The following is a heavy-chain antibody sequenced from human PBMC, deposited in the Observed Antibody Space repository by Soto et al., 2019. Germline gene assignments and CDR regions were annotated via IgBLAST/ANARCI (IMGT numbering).Heavy chain of an antibody. D-gene: IGHD4-17*01. Sequence: PSETLSLTCGVSAGSFARDHWYSWVRQPPGKGLEMIGQISHRGSTSYSPSLQSRVTISLDESKGHLSLNVRSVTAADTAIYYCARDSRAYGFDYWGQGRLVTVSS. CDR2: ISHRGST. CDR3: ARDSRAYGFDY. CDR1: AGSFARDHW. J-gene: IGHJ4*02. V-gene: IGHV4-4*02.